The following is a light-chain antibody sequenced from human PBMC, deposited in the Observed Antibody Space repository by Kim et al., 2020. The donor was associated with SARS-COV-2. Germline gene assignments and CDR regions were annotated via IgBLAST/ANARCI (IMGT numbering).Light chain of an antibody. CDR1: SSNIGNNY. J-gene: IGLJ2*01. CDR3: GTWDSSLSVVV. Sequence: GQKVTIACSGSSSNIGNNYVSWYQQLPGTAPKLLVYGNNKRPSGIPDRFSGSKSGTSATLGITGLQTGDEADYYCGTWDSSLSVVVFGGGTQLTV. CDR2: GNN. V-gene: IGLV1-51*01.